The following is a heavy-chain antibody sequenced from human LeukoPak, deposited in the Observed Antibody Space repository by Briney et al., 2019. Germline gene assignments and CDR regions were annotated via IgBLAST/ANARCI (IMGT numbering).Heavy chain of an antibody. D-gene: IGHD3-3*01. CDR1: GYSISSGYY. CDR3: ARDPTPYYDFWSGYYTVRPYYFDY. Sequence: PSETLSLTCTVSGYSISSGYYWGWIRQPPGKGLEGIGSIYHSGSTYYNPPLKSRVTISVDTSKNQFSLKLSSVTAADTAVYYCARDPTPYYDFWSGYYTVRPYYFDYWGQGTLVTVSS. J-gene: IGHJ4*02. V-gene: IGHV4-38-2*02. CDR2: IYHSGST.